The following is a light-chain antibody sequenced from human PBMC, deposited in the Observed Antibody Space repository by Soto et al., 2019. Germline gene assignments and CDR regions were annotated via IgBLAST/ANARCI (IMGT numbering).Light chain of an antibody. CDR1: SSNIGAGHD. CDR3: QSYDSSLSGYV. V-gene: IGLV1-40*01. J-gene: IGLJ1*01. Sequence: QSVLTQPPSVSGAPGQRVTISCTGSSSNIGAGHDVHWYQQLPGKAPKLLIYGNSNRPSGVPDRFSGSKSGTSASLAITGLQAEDEADYYCQSYDSSLSGYVFGTGTKVTVL. CDR2: GNS.